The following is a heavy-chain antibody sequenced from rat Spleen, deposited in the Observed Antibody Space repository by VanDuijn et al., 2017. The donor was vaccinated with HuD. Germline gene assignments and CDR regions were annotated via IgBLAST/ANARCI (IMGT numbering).Heavy chain of an antibody. CDR1: GFTFNDYW. V-gene: IGHV5-20*01. CDR2: ISSDGGNT. CDR3: TTRTRGTFDY. Sequence: EVQLVEFGGGLVQPGRSLKLSCVTSGFTFNDYWMAWVRQAPAKGLEWVASISSDGGNTYYRNSVKGRFTISRDNAKSSLYLQMDSLRSEDTATYYCTTRTRGTFDYWGQGVMVTVSS. D-gene: IGHD4-3*01. J-gene: IGHJ2*01.